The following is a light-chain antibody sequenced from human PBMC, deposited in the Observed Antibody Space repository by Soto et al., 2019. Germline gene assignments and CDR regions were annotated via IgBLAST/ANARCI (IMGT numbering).Light chain of an antibody. Sequence: EIVMTQSSATLSVSPGERATLSCRAGQSVSDNLAWYQQRPGQAPRLLFYGASTRATGVPVRFSASGSGTEFTLTISRLQSEDFAVYYCQQYNRWVTFGGGTKVDXK. CDR1: QSVSDN. CDR3: QQYNRWVT. J-gene: IGKJ4*01. V-gene: IGKV3-15*01. CDR2: GAS.